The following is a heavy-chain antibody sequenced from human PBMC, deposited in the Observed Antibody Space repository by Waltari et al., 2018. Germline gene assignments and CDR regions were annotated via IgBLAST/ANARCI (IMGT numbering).Heavy chain of an antibody. Sequence: EVQLVESGGDLIQPGGSLRLSCAASGFTVGNNFMGWVGQAPGKGLEWVSVIYSGGSTNYIDSVGGRFTISRDSSKNTLYLQMNSLRAEDTAVYYCAKVDNVGLNNYWGQGTLVTVSS. CDR1: GFTVGNNF. J-gene: IGHJ4*02. D-gene: IGHD1-1*01. CDR2: IYSGGST. CDR3: AKVDNVGLNNY. V-gene: IGHV3-53*01.